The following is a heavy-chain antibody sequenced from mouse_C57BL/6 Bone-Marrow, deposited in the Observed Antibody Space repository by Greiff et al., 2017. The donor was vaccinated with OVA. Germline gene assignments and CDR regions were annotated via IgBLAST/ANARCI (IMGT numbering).Heavy chain of an antibody. Sequence: DVQLQESGEGLVKPGGSLKLSCAASGFTFSSYAMSWVRQTPEKRLEWVGYISSGGDYIYYADTVKGRFTISRDNARNTQYLQMSSLKSEDTTMYYSTRESAYYSNYSYAMDYWGQGTSVTVSS. CDR3: TRESAYYSNYSYAMDY. D-gene: IGHD2-5*01. CDR1: GFTFSSYA. V-gene: IGHV5-9-1*02. J-gene: IGHJ4*01. CDR2: ISSGGDYI.